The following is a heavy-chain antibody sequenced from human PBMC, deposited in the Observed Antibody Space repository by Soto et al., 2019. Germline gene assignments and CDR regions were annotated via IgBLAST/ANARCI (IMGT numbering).Heavy chain of an antibody. CDR1: GGSISSGSYY. J-gene: IGHJ4*02. D-gene: IGHD6-13*01. CDR2: IYYSGST. CDR3: ARGRGSSWYFDY. Sequence: PSETLSLTCTVSGGSISSGSYYWGWIRQPPGKGLEWIGYIYYSGSTYYNPSLRSRVTISVDTSKNEFSLKLSSVTAADTGVYSCARGRGSSWYFDYWGQGTLVTVSS. V-gene: IGHV4-30-4*08.